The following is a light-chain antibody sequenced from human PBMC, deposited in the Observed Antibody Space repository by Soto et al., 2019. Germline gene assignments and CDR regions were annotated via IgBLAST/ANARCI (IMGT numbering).Light chain of an antibody. CDR1: QSISSW. Sequence: DIQMTQSLSTLSASVGDRVTITCRASQSISSWLAWYQQKPGKAPKLLIYKASSLESGVPSRFSGSGSGTEFTLTISSLQPDDFANYYCQQYNTYWTFGQGTQVDIK. J-gene: IGKJ1*01. V-gene: IGKV1-5*03. CDR3: QQYNTYWT. CDR2: KAS.